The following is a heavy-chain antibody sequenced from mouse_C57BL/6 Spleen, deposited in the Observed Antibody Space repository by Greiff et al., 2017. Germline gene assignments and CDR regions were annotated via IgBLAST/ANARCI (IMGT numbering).Heavy chain of an antibody. Sequence: VLLKEPGAELVNPGASVKVFCKASGYTFTSYWMLWVKQSPGQGLAWSGRFHPSDSDTNYNQQFKGKATLTVDKSSRTAYMQHSSRTSEDSAVYYCAMRKGSSYSYARDYWGQGTSVTFSS. V-gene: IGHV1-74*01. CDR2: FHPSDSDT. J-gene: IGHJ4*01. CDR1: GYTFTSYW. CDR3: AMRKGSSYSYARDY. D-gene: IGHD1-1*01.